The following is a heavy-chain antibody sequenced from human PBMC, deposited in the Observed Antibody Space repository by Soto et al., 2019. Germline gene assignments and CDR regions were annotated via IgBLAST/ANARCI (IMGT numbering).Heavy chain of an antibody. D-gene: IGHD3-16*01. V-gene: IGHV3-33*05. J-gene: IGHJ4*02. CDR2: TSYDGSNN. Sequence: QVQLVESGGGVVQPGTSLRLSCVGSGFTFRSYVIHWVRQAPGKGLEWVALTSYDGSNNFYGDSVKGRFTISRHNSRNTVELQIDSLTFEDTALYYCARWGTQGGLDVWGKGTLVSVSS. CDR3: ARWGTQGGLDV. CDR1: GFTFRSYV.